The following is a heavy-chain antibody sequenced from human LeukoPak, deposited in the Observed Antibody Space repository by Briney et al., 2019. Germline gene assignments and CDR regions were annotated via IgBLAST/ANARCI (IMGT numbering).Heavy chain of an antibody. CDR1: GFIFDDFG. Sequence: GGSLTLSCATSGFIFDDFGMNWVRQVPGRGLEWVSGINWDSGSTNYVDSLRGRFTIYKDSAKNSLYLQMNSLRVEDTAFYYCARDLKYCTGGMCSFTAVAASWGQGTLVTVSP. CDR2: INWDSGST. CDR3: ARDLKYCTGGMCSFTAVAAS. V-gene: IGHV3-20*04. J-gene: IGHJ5*02. D-gene: IGHD2-8*02.